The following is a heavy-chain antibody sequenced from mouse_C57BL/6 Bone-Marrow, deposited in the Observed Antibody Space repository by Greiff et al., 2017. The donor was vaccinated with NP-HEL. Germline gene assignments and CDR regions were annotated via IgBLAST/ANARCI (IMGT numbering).Heavy chain of an antibody. D-gene: IGHD2-4*01. CDR2: IWRGGST. J-gene: IGHJ1*03. CDR3: AKNRRDDYGRDWYFDV. V-gene: IGHV2-5*01. Sequence: VQLQQSGPGLVQPSQSLSITCTVSGFSLTSYGVHWVRQSPGKGLEWLGVIWRGGSTDYNAAFMSRLSITKDNSKSQVFFKMNSLQADDTAIYYCAKNRRDDYGRDWYFDVWGTGTTVTVSS. CDR1: GFSLTSYG.